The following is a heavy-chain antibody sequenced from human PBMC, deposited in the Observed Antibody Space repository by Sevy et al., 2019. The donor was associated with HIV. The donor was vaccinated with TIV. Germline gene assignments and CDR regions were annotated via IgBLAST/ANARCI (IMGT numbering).Heavy chain of an antibody. J-gene: IGHJ4*02. CDR3: ARVYYYDSSGPGY. Sequence: ASVKVSSKASGYNFNNYYMHWVRQAPGQGLEWMGIINPSGGSTSYAQKFQGRVTMTRDTSTSTVYMELSSLRSEDTAVYYCARVYYYDSSGPGYWGQGTLVTVSS. D-gene: IGHD3-22*01. CDR1: GYNFNNYY. V-gene: IGHV1-46*02. CDR2: INPSGGST.